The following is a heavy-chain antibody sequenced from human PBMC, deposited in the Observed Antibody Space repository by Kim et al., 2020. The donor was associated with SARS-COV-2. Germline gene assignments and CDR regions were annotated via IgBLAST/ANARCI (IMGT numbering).Heavy chain of an antibody. D-gene: IGHD5-18*01. Sequence: GGSLRLSCAASGFTFSSYEMNWVRQAPGKGLEWVSYISYSGSTIYYADSVKGRFTISRDNAKNSLYLQMNSLRAEDTAVYYCARGGYTAMASYYYYGMDVWGQRTTVTVSS. CDR2: ISYSGSTI. CDR1: GFTFSSYE. J-gene: IGHJ6*02. CDR3: ARGGYTAMASYYYYGMDV. V-gene: IGHV3-48*03.